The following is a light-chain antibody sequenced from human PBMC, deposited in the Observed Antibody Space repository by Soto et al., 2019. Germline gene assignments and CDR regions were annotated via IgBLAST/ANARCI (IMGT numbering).Light chain of an antibody. J-gene: IGLJ1*01. CDR3: SSYISSSTLV. V-gene: IGLV2-14*01. CDR2: EVS. CDR1: SSDVGGYKF. Sequence: QSALTQPASVSGSPGQSITISCTGTSSDVGGYKFVSWYQQHPGKAPKLMMYEVSNRPSGVSNRFSGSKSGNTASLTISGLQAEDEADYYCSSYISSSTLVFGTGTKLTVL.